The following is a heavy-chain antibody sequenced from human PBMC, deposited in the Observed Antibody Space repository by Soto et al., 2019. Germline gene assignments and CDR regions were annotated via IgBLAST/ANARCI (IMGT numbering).Heavy chain of an antibody. CDR2: ISWNSGSI. V-gene: IGHV3-9*01. D-gene: IGHD3-3*01. CDR3: AKDCSLILEWLLRY. CDR1: GFTFDDYA. J-gene: IGHJ4*02. Sequence: GGSLRLSCAASGFTFDDYAMHWVRQAPGKGLEWVSGISWNSGSIGYADSVKGRFTISRDNAKNSLYLQMNSLRAEDTALYYCAKDCSLILEWLLRYWGQGTLVTVSS.